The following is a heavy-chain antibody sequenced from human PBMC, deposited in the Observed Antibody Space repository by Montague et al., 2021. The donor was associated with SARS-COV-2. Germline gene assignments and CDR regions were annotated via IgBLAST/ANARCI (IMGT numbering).Heavy chain of an antibody. Sequence: SETPSLTCVVSGGSFNTNHWTWVRQPPGKGLEWIGHVFYPGSTKYNPSLKSRVTISIDTSKNQFALRLNSVSAADTAIYYYARLPGSGGNDAFDFWGQGTMVTVSS. V-gene: IGHV4-59*12. D-gene: IGHD6-19*01. CDR3: ARLPGSGGNDAFDF. CDR2: VFYPGST. J-gene: IGHJ3*01. CDR1: GGSFNTNH.